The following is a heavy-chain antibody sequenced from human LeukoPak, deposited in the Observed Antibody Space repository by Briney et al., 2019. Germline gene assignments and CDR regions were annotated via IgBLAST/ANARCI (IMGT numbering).Heavy chain of an antibody. J-gene: IGHJ6*02. CDR1: GYTFTGYY. D-gene: IGHD6-13*01. Sequence: GASVKVSCKASGYTFTGYYMHWVRQATGQGLEWMGWMNPNSGNTGYAQKFQGRVTMTRNTSISTAYMELSSLRSEDTAVYYCARVQQLGTYYYYGMDVWGQGTTVTVSS. CDR3: ARVQQLGTYYYYGMDV. V-gene: IGHV1-8*02. CDR2: MNPNSGNT.